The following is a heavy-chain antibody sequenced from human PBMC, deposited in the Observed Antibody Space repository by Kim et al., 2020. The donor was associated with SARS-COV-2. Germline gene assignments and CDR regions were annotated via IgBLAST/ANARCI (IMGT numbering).Heavy chain of an antibody. D-gene: IGHD2-15*01. CDR1: GFTFSTYW. Sequence: GGSLRLSCTASGFTFSTYWMTWVRQAPGKGPEWVANINPGGCETYYDDSEKGRYTVSRDNAENSLYLQMNVLRADDTALYYCARDPDYGGSGVFLDFWGQGTLVTVSS. CDR3: ARDPDYGGSGVFLDF. CDR2: INPGGCET. J-gene: IGHJ4*02. V-gene: IGHV3-7*03.